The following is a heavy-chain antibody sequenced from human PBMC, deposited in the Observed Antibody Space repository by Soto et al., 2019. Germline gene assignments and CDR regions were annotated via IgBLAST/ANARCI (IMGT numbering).Heavy chain of an antibody. CDR1: GFPFSIYN. J-gene: IGHJ6*02. CDR2: ISASSSI. V-gene: IGHV3-21*01. D-gene: IGHD2-8*01. Sequence: GSLRLSCSASGFPFSIYNMNLVLQAPGKGLEWVASISASSSIYYADSMKGRFTISRDNAKNSLYLHMNDLRAEDTAVYYCARVPDPNYYYGMDVWGQGTTVTVSS. CDR3: ARVPDPNYYYGMDV.